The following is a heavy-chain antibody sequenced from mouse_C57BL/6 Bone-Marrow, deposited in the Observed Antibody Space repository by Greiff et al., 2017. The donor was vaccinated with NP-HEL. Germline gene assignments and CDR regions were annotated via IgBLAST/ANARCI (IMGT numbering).Heavy chain of an antibody. D-gene: IGHD1-1*01. CDR2: ISSGSSTI. V-gene: IGHV5-17*01. J-gene: IGHJ4*01. CDR1: GFTFSDYG. Sequence: EVKLVESGGGLVKPGGSLKLSCAASGFTFSDYGMHWVRQAPEKGLEWVAYISSGSSTIYYADTVKGRFTISRYNAKNTLFLQMTSLRSEDTAMYYCASPHYYGSIYAMDYWGQGTSVTVSS. CDR3: ASPHYYGSIYAMDY.